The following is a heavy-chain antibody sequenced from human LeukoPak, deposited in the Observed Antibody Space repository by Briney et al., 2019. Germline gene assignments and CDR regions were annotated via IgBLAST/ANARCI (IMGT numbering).Heavy chain of an antibody. D-gene: IGHD3-10*01. CDR1: GFTFGEAW. CDR2: IKSKSDGGTT. V-gene: IGHV3-15*05. Sequence: GGSPRLSCAASGFTFGEAWMSWVRQAPGKGLAWVGRIKSKSDGGTTDYAAPVKGRFTISRDDSKNTLFLQINSLKIEDTAVYYCTTVTLRPVGLWGQGTLVTVSS. CDR3: TTVTLRPVGL. J-gene: IGHJ4*02.